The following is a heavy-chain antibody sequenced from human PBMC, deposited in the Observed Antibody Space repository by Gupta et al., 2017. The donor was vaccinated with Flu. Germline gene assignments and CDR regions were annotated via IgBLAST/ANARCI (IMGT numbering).Heavy chain of an antibody. Sequence: TFSSYLLNWVRQAPGQGLEWMGWINTKDGNPTYAQGFTGRFVFSLDTSVSTAYLEINSLKAEDTAVYYCVREGGDRNWGQGTLVTVSS. V-gene: IGHV7-4-1*02. CDR3: VREGGDRN. J-gene: IGHJ4*02. CDR2: INTKDGNP. D-gene: IGHD3-16*01. CDR1: TFSSYL.